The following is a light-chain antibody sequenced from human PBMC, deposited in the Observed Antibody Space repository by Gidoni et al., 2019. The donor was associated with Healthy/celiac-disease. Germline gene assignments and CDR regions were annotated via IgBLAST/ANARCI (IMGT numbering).Light chain of an antibody. V-gene: IGKV3-20*01. CDR2: GAS. J-gene: IGKJ1*01. CDR3: PQYGSSPWT. Sequence: EIVLTQSPGTLSVSPGERATLSCRARQSVSSSYLAGYQQQPGQAPRLLLYGASRGSGTAFTLTISRLEPEDFAVYYCPQYGSSPWTFGQGTQVEIK. CDR1: QSVSSSY.